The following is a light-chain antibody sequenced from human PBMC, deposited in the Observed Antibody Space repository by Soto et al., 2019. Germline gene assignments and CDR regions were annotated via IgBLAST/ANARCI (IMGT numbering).Light chain of an antibody. CDR3: SSYAGSSTFYV. CDR1: SSDLGSYDL. V-gene: IGLV2-23*02. Sequence: QSALTQPVSVSGSPGQSITISCTGTSSDLGSYDLVSWYQQHPGKAPKLMVYEVTKRPSGVSNRFSGSKSGNTASLTISGLQAEDEADYSCSSYAGSSTFYVFGSGTKVTVL. CDR2: EVT. J-gene: IGLJ1*01.